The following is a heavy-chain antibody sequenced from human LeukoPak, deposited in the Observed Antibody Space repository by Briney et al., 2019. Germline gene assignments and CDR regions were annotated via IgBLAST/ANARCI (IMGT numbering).Heavy chain of an antibody. CDR3: ARDYDNVRGHSLDAYDG. Sequence: PGGSLSLSCAASGSTFSSYWMTWVRQVPGKGLEWVANIKEDGSAKSYADSVKGRFTISRDNAKNSLYLQMDSLRVEDTAVYYCARDYDNVRGHSLDAYDGWGQGTAVTASS. CDR2: IKEDGSAK. J-gene: IGHJ3*01. D-gene: IGHD3-16*01. V-gene: IGHV3-7*01. CDR1: GSTFSSYW.